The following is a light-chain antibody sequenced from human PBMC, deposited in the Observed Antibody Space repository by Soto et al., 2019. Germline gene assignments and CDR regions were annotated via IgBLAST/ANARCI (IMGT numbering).Light chain of an antibody. Sequence: DIQMTQSPSTLSASVGDRVTITCRASQSISSWLAWYQQKPGKAPKLLIYDASSLESGVPSRFSGSGSGTEFTHPISSLQPDDFATYYCQQYNSYSPWTFGQGTKVEIK. CDR1: QSISSW. V-gene: IGKV1-5*01. CDR3: QQYNSYSPWT. J-gene: IGKJ1*01. CDR2: DAS.